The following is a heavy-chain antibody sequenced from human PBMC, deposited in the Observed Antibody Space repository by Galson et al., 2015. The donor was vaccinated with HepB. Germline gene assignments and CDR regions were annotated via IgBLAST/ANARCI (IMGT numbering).Heavy chain of an antibody. CDR3: AKGIWSGHRNDYYFDS. CDR2: INAGNGNT. J-gene: IGHJ4*02. Sequence: SVKVSCKASGYTFTNYAIHWVRQAPGQRLEWLGWINAGNGNTKYSQNFRDRVTITRDTSASTAYMELSSLTSEDTATYYCAKGIWSGHRNDYYFDSWGQGTLVTVSS. V-gene: IGHV1-3*01. D-gene: IGHD3-3*01. CDR1: GYTFTNYA.